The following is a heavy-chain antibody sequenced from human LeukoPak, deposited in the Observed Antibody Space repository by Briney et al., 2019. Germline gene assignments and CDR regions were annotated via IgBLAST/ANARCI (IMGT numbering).Heavy chain of an antibody. J-gene: IGHJ5*02. Sequence: SETLSLTCAVSGGSTSSGGYSWSWIRQPPGKGLEWIGYIYHSGSTYYNPSLKSRVAISVDRSKNQFSLKLSSVTAADTAVYYCARVRYCSSTSCYGAWFDPWGQGTLVTVSS. CDR1: GGSTSSGGYS. CDR3: ARVRYCSSTSCYGAWFDP. D-gene: IGHD2-2*01. V-gene: IGHV4-30-2*01. CDR2: IYHSGST.